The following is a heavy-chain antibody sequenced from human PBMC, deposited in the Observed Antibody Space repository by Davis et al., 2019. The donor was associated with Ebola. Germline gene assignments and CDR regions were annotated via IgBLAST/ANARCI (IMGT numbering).Heavy chain of an antibody. Sequence: GESLKISCKGSGYSFTSYWIGWVRQMPGKGLEWMGIIYPYDSDTRYNPSFQGQVTISADKSISTAYLQWSSLKASDTAMYYCARLTDYSNYYYYGMDVWGKGTTVTVSS. D-gene: IGHD4-11*01. J-gene: IGHJ6*04. V-gene: IGHV5-51*01. CDR3: ARLTDYSNYYYYGMDV. CDR1: GYSFTSYW. CDR2: IYPYDSDT.